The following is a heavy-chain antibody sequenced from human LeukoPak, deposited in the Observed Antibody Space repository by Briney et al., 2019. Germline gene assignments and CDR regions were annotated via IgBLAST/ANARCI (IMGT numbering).Heavy chain of an antibody. Sequence: PGGSLRLSCAASGFTFSDDYMTWFRQAPGKGLEWVSYISGGSSYTNFADSVKGRFTISRDNAKNSLYLQMNSLRAEDTAVYYCARVSLLDDGGLGDYWGQGTLVTVSS. CDR3: ARVSLLDDGGLGDY. CDR2: ISGGSSYT. V-gene: IGHV3-11*06. J-gene: IGHJ4*02. CDR1: GFTFSDDY. D-gene: IGHD4-23*01.